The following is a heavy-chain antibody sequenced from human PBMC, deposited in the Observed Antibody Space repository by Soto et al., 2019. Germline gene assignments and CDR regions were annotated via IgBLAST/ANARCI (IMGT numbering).Heavy chain of an antibody. CDR1: GGSISSYY. CDR3: ASLKPCSRGSCYFCFDT. V-gene: IGHV4-59*01. J-gene: IGHJ5*02. CDR2: IYYSGST. Sequence: NPSETLSLTCTVSGGSISSYYWSWIRQPPGKGLEWIGYIYYSGSTNYNPSLKSRVTISVDTSKNQFSLKLSSVTAADTAVYYCASLKPCSRGSCYFCFDTWGQGTLVTVSS. D-gene: IGHD2-15*01.